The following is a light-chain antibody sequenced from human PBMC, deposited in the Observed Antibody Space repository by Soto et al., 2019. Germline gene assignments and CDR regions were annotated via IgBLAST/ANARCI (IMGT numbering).Light chain of an antibody. J-gene: IGKJ1*01. CDR2: AAS. CDR1: QTISSW. CDR3: QQYTGYSTWT. V-gene: IGKV1-5*01. Sequence: QMTGSPSTMKRSVGDRVTITCRASQTISSWLAWYQQKPGKAPKLLIYAASSLQSGVPSRFSGSGSGTDFTLTISSLHPDDFATHYCQQYTGYSTWTFAQGTKVDIK.